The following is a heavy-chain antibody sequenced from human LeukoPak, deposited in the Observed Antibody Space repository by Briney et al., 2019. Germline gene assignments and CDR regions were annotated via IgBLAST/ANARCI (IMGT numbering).Heavy chain of an antibody. J-gene: IGHJ4*02. CDR3: ARHMQLSYPQNTAIDY. CDR2: ISHVGTT. Sequence: SETLSLTCTVHGGSFSGYFWSWIRQAPGKGLEWIGEISHVGTTNFNPSLQSRVTLSVDTSKRQFSLKLSSVTAADTAVYYCARHMQLSYPQNTAIDYWGQGTLVTVSS. CDR1: GGSFSGYF. D-gene: IGHD5-18*01. V-gene: IGHV4-34*01.